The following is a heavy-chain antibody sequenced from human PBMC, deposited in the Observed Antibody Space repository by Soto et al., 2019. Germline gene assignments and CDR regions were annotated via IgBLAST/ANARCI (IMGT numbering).Heavy chain of an antibody. J-gene: IGHJ6*02. V-gene: IGHV1-46*01. D-gene: IGHD2-2*01. Sequence: ASVKVSCKASGYTFTSYYMHWVRQAPGQGLEWMGIINSSGGSTSYAQKFQGRVTMTRDTSTSTVYMELSSLRSEDTAVYYCARDSGRSDVVPAAISAMDVWGQGTTVTVSS. CDR1: GYTFTSYY. CDR3: ARDSGRSDVVPAAISAMDV. CDR2: INSSGGST.